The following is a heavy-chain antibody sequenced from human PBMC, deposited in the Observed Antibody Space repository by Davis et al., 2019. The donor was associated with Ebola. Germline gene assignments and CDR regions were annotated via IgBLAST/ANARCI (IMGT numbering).Heavy chain of an antibody. CDR2: INHGGST. D-gene: IGHD6-13*01. Sequence: MPGGSLRLSCAVYGGSFSGYYWSWIRQPPGKGLEWIGEIDHSGVGEINHGGSTNYNPSLKSRVTISVDTSKNQFSLKLSSVTAADTAVYYCAREGSSWYWAYFDYWGQGTLVTVSS. CDR1: GGSFSGYY. V-gene: IGHV4-34*01. CDR3: AREGSSWYWAYFDY. J-gene: IGHJ4*02.